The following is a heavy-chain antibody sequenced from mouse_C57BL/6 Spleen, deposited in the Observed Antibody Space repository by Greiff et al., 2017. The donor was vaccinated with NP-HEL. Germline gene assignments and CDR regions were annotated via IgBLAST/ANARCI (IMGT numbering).Heavy chain of an antibody. V-gene: IGHV1-80*01. J-gene: IGHJ4*01. CDR2: IYPGDGDT. Sequence: VQLQQSGAELVKPGASVKISCKASGYAFSSYWMNWVKQRPGTGLEWIGQIYPGDGDTNYNGKFKGKATLTADKSSSTAYMQLSSLTSEDSAVYFCARGGTQAYAMDYWGQGTSVTVSS. CDR1: GYAFSSYW. D-gene: IGHD3-3*01. CDR3: ARGGTQAYAMDY.